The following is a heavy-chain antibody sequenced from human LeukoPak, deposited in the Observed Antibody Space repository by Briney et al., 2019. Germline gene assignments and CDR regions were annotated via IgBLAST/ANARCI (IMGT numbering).Heavy chain of an antibody. CDR3: ARGPRGDSSGEFDY. D-gene: IGHD3-22*01. Sequence: ASVKVSCKASGYTFTGYYMRWVRQAPGQGLEWMGWINPNSGGTNYAQKFQGRVTMTRDTSISTAYMELSRLRSDDTAVYYCARGPRGDSSGEFDYWGQGTLVTVSS. CDR1: GYTFTGYY. J-gene: IGHJ4*02. CDR2: INPNSGGT. V-gene: IGHV1-2*02.